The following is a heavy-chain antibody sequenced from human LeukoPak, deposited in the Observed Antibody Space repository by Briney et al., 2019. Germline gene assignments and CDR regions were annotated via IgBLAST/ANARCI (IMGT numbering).Heavy chain of an antibody. D-gene: IGHD1-26*01. V-gene: IGHV3-53*01. CDR2: IYSGGST. J-gene: IGHJ3*02. CDR3: ARGGSYLSAFDI. Sequence: GGSLRLSCEASGLTFNKYWMTWVRQAPGKGLEWVSIIYSGGSTFYADSVKGRFTISRDNSKNTLYLQMNSLRAEDTAVYYCARGGSYLSAFDIWGQGTMVTVSS. CDR1: GLTFNKYW.